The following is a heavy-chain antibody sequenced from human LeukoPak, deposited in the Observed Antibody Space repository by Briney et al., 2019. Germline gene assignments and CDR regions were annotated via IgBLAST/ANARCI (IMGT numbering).Heavy chain of an antibody. CDR1: GFTFSSYA. CDR3: ARAVRTHPPADY. Sequence: GGSLRLSCAASGFTFSSYAIHWVRQGPGKGLEWVAVISFDGNNKYYADSVKGRFTISRDNSKNTLSLQMNSLRAEDTAVYYCARAVRTHPPADYWGQGTLVTVSS. D-gene: IGHD3-10*01. V-gene: IGHV3-30*14. J-gene: IGHJ4*02. CDR2: ISFDGNNK.